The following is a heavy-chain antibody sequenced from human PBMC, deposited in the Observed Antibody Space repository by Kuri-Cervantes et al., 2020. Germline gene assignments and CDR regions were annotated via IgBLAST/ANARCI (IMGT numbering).Heavy chain of an antibody. CDR1: GFTFSSYG. Sequence: GESLKISCAASGFTFSSYGMSWVRQAPGQGLEWVSSTSAGGGNTYYADSVKGRFTISRDNAKNTLYLQMNSLRVDDTAVYYCSREQVAGNPNDAFDIWGQGTMVTVSS. CDR3: SREQVAGNPNDAFDI. CDR2: TSAGGGNT. D-gene: IGHD6-19*01. V-gene: IGHV3-23*01. J-gene: IGHJ3*02.